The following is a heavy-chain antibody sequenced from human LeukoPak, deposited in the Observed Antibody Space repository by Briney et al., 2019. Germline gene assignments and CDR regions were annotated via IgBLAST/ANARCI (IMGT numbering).Heavy chain of an antibody. CDR2: IYNDGGT. D-gene: IGHD3-16*02. V-gene: IGHV3-53*01. Sequence: GGSLRLSCAASGFTVSSNYMSWVRQGPGKGLEWVALIYNDGGTHYTDSVKGRFTISRDTSRNTLFLQMNSLRVEDSAMYYCVKRLTLGDLSIKGAFALWGQGTMVTVSS. CDR1: GFTVSSNY. CDR3: VKRLTLGDLSIKGAFAL. J-gene: IGHJ3*01.